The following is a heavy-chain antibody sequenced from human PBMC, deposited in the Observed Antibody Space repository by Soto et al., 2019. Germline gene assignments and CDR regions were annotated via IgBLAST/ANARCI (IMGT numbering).Heavy chain of an antibody. D-gene: IGHD1-26*01. CDR1: VFTCSDYY. V-gene: IGHV3-11*01. Sequence: SLRLSCAASVFTCSDYYMSWIRQAPGKGLEWVSYISSSGSTIYYADSVKGRFTISRDNAKNSLYLQMNSLRAEDTAVYYCARDRHSGYYYYGMDVWGQGTTVTVSS. J-gene: IGHJ6*02. CDR3: ARDRHSGYYYYGMDV. CDR2: ISSSGSTI.